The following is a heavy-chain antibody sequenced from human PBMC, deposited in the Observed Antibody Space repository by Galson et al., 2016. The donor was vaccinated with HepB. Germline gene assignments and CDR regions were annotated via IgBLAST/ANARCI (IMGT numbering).Heavy chain of an antibody. CDR2: ITGGGEGT. J-gene: IGHJ4*02. CDR3: AIPHGDIDY. CDR1: TMSFSSYA. D-gene: IGHD4-17*01. Sequence: SLRLSCAASTMSFSSYAMSWVRQAPGKGLEWVSAITGGGEGTYYADSVKGRFTTSRDNSKNTLYLQMNSLRAEDMAVYYCAIPHGDIDYWGQGTLVTVSS. V-gene: IGHV3-23*01.